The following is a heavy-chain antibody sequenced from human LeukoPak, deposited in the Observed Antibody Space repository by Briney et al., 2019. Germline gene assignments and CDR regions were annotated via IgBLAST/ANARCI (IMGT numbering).Heavy chain of an antibody. CDR2: INHSGST. CDR1: GGSFSGYY. CDR3: ARARHKSKPWDIVVVVAAAYYFDY. Sequence: SETLSLTCAVYGGSFSGYYWSWIRQPPGKGPEWIGEINHSGSTNYNPSLKSRVTISVDTSKNQFSLKLSSVTAADTAVYYCARARHKSKPWDIVVVVAAAYYFDYWGQGTLVTVSS. V-gene: IGHV4-34*01. D-gene: IGHD2-15*01. J-gene: IGHJ4*02.